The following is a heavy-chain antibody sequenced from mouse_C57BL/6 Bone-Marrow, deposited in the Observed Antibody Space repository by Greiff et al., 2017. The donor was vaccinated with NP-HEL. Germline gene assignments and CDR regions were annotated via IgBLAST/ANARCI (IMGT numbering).Heavy chain of an antibody. CDR1: GFTFSSYA. V-gene: IGHV5-4*01. D-gene: IGHD1-1*01. J-gene: IGHJ4*01. CDR2: ISDGGSYT. CDR3: ARDTPLRYRYAMDY. Sequence: EVQGVESGGGLVKPGGSLKLSCAASGFTFSSYAMSWVRQTPEKRLEWVATISDGGSYTYYPDNVKGRFTISRDNAKNNLYLQMSHLQSEDTAMYYCARDTPLRYRYAMDYWGQGTSVTVSS.